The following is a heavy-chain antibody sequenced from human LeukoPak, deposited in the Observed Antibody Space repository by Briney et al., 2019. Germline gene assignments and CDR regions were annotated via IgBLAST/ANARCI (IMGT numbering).Heavy chain of an antibody. CDR3: AKEGSNCGGNCLWFFDV. V-gene: IGHV3-23*01. J-gene: IGHJ2*01. Sequence: GGSLRVSCAASGFTFSTYAMSWVRQAPGKGLEWVSTISDRGGSTYYADSVKGRFTISRDNSRNTLYLQMNSLRVEDTAVYSCAKEGSNCGGNCLWFFDVWGRGTLVTVSS. CDR1: GFTFSTYA. CDR2: ISDRGGST. D-gene: IGHD2-21*02.